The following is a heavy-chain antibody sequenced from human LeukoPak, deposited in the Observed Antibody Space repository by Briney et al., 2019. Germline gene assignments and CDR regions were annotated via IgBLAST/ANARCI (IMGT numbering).Heavy chain of an antibody. V-gene: IGHV4-59*08. CDR2: IYYSGSN. CDR1: GGSISSYY. J-gene: IGHJ4*02. D-gene: IGHD5-24*01. CDR3: ARHEGDGYNYAHFDY. Sequence: SETLPLTCTVSGGSISSYYWSWIRQPPGKGLEWIGYIYYSGSNNYNPSLKSRVTISVDTSKNQFSLKLSSVTAADTAVYYCARHEGDGYNYAHFDYWGQGTLVTVSS.